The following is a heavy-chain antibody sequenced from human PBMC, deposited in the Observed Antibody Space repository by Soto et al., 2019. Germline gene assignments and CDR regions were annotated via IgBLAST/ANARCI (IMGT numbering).Heavy chain of an antibody. J-gene: IGHJ4*02. V-gene: IGHV4-31*03. CDR1: GGSISLGGYY. D-gene: IGHD5-18*01. Sequence: QTLSRTCTVYGGSISLGGYYWIWIRQHPGKGLEWIGYIYYSGSTYYNPSLKSRVTISVHTPKNQFSLKLSSVTGADTAVYYCARERNSGYSYGYFDYWGQGTLVPVSS. CDR3: ARERNSGYSYGYFDY. CDR2: IYYSGST.